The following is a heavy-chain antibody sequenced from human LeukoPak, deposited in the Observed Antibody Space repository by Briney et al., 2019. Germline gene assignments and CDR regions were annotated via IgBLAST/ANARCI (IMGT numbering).Heavy chain of an antibody. D-gene: IGHD3-10*01. V-gene: IGHV1-18*01. J-gene: IGHJ6*02. CDR2: ISAYNGNT. CDR3: ARDRGPPYYYYGMDV. CDR1: GYTFTCYG. Sequence: GASVKVSCKASGYTFTCYGISWVRQAPGQGLEWMGWISAYNGNTNFAQKLQGRVTMTTDTSTSTAYMELRSLRSDDTAVYYCARDRGPPYYYYGMDVWGQGTTVTVSS.